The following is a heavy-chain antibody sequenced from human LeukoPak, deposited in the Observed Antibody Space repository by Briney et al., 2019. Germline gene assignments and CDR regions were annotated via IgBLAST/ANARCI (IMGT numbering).Heavy chain of an antibody. D-gene: IGHD4-23*01. J-gene: IGHJ4*02. Sequence: GGSLRLSCAASGFTFSSYWMSWVRQAPGKELEWVANIKHDGSEKYYVDSVKGRFTISRDNAKNSLYLQVNSLRAEDTAVYYCARDFKLRWYLFDSWGQGTLVTVSS. CDR2: IKHDGSEK. CDR3: ARDFKLRWYLFDS. V-gene: IGHV3-7*01. CDR1: GFTFSSYW.